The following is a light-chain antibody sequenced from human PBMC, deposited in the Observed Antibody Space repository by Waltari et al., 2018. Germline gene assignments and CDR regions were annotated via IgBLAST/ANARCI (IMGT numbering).Light chain of an antibody. CDR2: DVT. V-gene: IGLV2-11*01. J-gene: IGLJ2*01. Sequence: QSALPQPRSVSGSPGQSVTISCTGTSSDVGGYNYVSWYQQHPGKAPKLMIYDVTNRPSGVPDRFSGSKSGNTASLTISGLQSEDEADYYCCSYAGSYSVVFGGGTKLTVL. CDR1: SSDVGGYNY. CDR3: CSYAGSYSVV.